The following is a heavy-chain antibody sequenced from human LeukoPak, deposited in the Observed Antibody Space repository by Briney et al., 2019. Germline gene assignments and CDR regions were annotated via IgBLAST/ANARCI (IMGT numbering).Heavy chain of an antibody. CDR3: ARLVATTAYYFDY. V-gene: IGHV4-59*01. D-gene: IGHD5-12*01. CDR1: GGSISSYY. J-gene: IGHJ4*02. CDR2: IYCSGST. Sequence: SETLSLTCTVSGGSISSYYWSWIRQPPGKGLEWIGYIYCSGSTNYNPSLKSRVTISVDTSKNQFSLKLSSVTAADTAVYYCARLVATTAYYFDYWGQGTLVTVSS.